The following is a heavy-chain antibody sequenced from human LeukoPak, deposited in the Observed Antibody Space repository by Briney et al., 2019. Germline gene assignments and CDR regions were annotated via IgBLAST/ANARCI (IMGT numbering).Heavy chain of an antibody. J-gene: IGHJ4*02. Sequence: PSGTLSLTCAVSGGSMSTNNWWSWVRQPPGKGLEWIGEIYHSGSTDYNPSLKGRVTISIDKSKNQFSLELRSVTAADTAVYYCARDGPGVVIATPYFDYWGQGTLVTVSS. CDR3: ARDGPGVVIATPYFDY. CDR2: IYHSGST. V-gene: IGHV4-4*02. D-gene: IGHD2-21*01. CDR1: GGSMSTNNW.